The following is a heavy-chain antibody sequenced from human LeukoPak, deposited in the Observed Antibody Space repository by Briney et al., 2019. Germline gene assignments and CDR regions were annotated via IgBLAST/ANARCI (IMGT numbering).Heavy chain of an antibody. J-gene: IGHJ5*02. V-gene: IGHV1-2*02. CDR2: INPNSGGT. D-gene: IGHD6-13*01. CDR1: GYTFTGYY. Sequence: GASVKVSRKASGYTFTGYYMHWVRQAPGQGLEWMGWINPNSGGTNYAQKFQGRVTMTRDTSISTAYMELSRLRSDDTAVYYCARVIAAINWFDPWGQGTLVTVSS. CDR3: ARVIAAINWFDP.